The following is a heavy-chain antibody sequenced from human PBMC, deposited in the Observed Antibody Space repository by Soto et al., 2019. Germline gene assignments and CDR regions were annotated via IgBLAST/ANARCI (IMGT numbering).Heavy chain of an antibody. CDR2: INPHTGDT. CDR3: AREGGAAPGARREWYLDL. D-gene: IGHD6-25*01. J-gene: IGHJ2*01. Sequence: QVQLVQSGAEVKKPGASVTVSCKTSGYPLTDFYIHWVRQAPGQGLEWMAWINPHTGDTNTALKFQGRVTMTRDTSINTPFMELTRLSADDTAVYYCAREGGAAPGARREWYLDLWGRGTLVSVSS. V-gene: IGHV1-2*02. CDR1: GYPLTDFY.